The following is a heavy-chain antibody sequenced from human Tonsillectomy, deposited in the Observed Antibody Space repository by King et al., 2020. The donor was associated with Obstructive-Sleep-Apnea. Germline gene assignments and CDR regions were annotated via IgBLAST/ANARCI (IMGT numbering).Heavy chain of an antibody. D-gene: IGHD2-2*01. CDR1: GFTFSNYG. V-gene: IGHV3-30*18. CDR2: ISSDGSNK. Sequence: VQLVESGGGVVQPGRSLRLSCAASGFTFSNYGMHWVRQAPGKGLDWVALISSDGSNKYYAASVKGRFTISRDNSKNTLYLQMNSLRAEDTAVYYCAKEGGYCSSSSCLNNYYYYGMDVWGQGTTVTVSS. CDR3: AKEGGYCSSSSCLNNYYYYGMDV. J-gene: IGHJ6*02.